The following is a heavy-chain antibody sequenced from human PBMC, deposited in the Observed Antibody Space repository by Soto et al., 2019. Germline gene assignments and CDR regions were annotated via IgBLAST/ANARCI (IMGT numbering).Heavy chain of an antibody. Sequence: QVQLVESGGGVVQPGGSLRLSCAASGFTFSNYAMHWVRQAPGKGLEWVAVISYDGSNKYYADSVKGRFTISRDNSKNTLYLQMNSLRADDTAVYYCARVYYFDYWGHGTLVTVSS. CDR3: ARVYYFDY. J-gene: IGHJ4*01. CDR1: GFTFSNYA. CDR2: ISYDGSNK. V-gene: IGHV3-30-3*01.